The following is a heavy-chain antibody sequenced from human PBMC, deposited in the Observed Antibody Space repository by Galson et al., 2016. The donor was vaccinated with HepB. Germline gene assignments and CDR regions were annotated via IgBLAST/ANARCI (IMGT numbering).Heavy chain of an antibody. V-gene: IGHV3-23*01. J-gene: IGHJ2*01. CDR1: GFTFSNFV. D-gene: IGHD3-22*01. CDR2: ISGSGSHT. Sequence: SLRLSCAASGFTFSNFVISWVRQAPGKGLEWVSGISGSGSHTYYADSVKGRFTISRDNSKNTVYLQMNSLRAEDTAVCYCATGGGQWFHGYFDFWGRGTLVTVSS. CDR3: ATGGGQWFHGYFDF.